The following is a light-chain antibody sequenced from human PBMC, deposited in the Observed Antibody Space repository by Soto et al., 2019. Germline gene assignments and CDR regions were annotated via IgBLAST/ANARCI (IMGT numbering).Light chain of an antibody. J-gene: IGKJ4*01. CDR1: QGISNY. CDR3: QNFNTAPL. CDR2: AAS. Sequence: DIQMTQSPSSLSASLGDRVTITCRARQGISNYLAWYQQKPGKVPKLLIYAASTLQSGVPSRFSGSGSGTDFTLTISSLQPEAVATYYCQNFNTAPLFGGGTKVEIK. V-gene: IGKV1-27*01.